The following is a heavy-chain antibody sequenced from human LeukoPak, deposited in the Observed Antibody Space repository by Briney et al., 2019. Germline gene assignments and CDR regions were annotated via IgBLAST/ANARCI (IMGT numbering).Heavy chain of an antibody. CDR1: GFTVSSNY. V-gene: IGHV3-66*02. CDR2: IYSGGST. Sequence: GGSLRLSCAASGFTVSSNYVSWVRQAPGKGLEWVSVIYSGGSTYYADSVKGRFTISRDNSKNTLYLQMNGLRAEDTAVYYCARDKGLDAFDIWGQGTMVTVSS. CDR3: ARDKGLDAFDI. J-gene: IGHJ3*02.